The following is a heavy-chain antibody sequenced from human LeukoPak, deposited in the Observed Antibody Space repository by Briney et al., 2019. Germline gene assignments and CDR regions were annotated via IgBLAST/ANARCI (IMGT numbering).Heavy chain of an antibody. V-gene: IGHV3-74*01. CDR3: ARGSSWPDY. CDR2: INTDGSST. Sequence: GGSLRLSCAASGFTVSGSWMHWVRQAPGKGLVWVSRINTDGSSTTYADSVKGRFTISRDNANNTLYLQMNSLRGEDTAVYYCARGSSWPDYWGQGTLVTVSS. D-gene: IGHD6-13*01. J-gene: IGHJ4*02. CDR1: GFTVSGSW.